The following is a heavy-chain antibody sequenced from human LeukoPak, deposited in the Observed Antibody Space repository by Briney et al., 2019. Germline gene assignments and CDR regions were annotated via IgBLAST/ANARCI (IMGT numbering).Heavy chain of an antibody. J-gene: IGHJ4*02. CDR1: GFSISSVYY. V-gene: IGHV4-38-2*02. Sequence: SETLSLTCTVSGFSISSVYYWGWIRQPPGKGLEWIGNIYHSGSTYYNPSLKSRVTISVDTSRNQFSLRLSSVTAADTAVFYCARAPSLTRFDYWGQGTLVSVSS. CDR3: ARAPSLTRFDY. CDR2: IYHSGST.